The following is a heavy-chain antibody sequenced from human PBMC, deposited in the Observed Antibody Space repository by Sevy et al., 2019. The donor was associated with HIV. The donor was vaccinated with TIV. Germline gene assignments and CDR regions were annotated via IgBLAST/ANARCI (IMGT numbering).Heavy chain of an antibody. CDR1: GASISTYY. D-gene: IGHD5-18*01. CDR2: IYYSGST. CDR3: ARGQYSYGYWRGFDY. Sequence: SETLSLTCTVSGASISTYYWSWIRQPPGKGLEWIGYIYYSGSTNYNPSLKSRVTISVDTSKNQFSLKLSSVTAADTAVYYCARGQYSYGYWRGFDYWGQGTLVTVS. J-gene: IGHJ4*02. V-gene: IGHV4-59*01.